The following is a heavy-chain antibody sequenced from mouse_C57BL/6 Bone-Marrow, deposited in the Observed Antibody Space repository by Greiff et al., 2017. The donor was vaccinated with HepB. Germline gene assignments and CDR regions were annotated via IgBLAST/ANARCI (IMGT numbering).Heavy chain of an antibody. V-gene: IGHV1-59*01. CDR1: GYTFTSYW. CDR3: ARWLLHGAFAY. Sequence: QVQLQQPGAELVRPGTSVKLSCKASGYTFTSYWMHWVKQRPGQGLEWIGVIDPSDSYTNYNQKFKGKATLTVDTSSSTAYMQLSSLTSEDSAVYYCARWLLHGAFAYWGQGTLVTVSA. J-gene: IGHJ3*01. D-gene: IGHD2-3*01. CDR2: IDPSDSYT.